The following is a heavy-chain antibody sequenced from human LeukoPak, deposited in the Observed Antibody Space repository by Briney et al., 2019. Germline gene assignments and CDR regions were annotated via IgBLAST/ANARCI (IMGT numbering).Heavy chain of an antibody. D-gene: IGHD6-19*01. CDR3: ARAHSIAVAADTLDY. CDR2: IYYSGST. Sequence: PSETLSLTCTVSGGSISSYYWSWIRQPPGKGLEWIGHIYYSGSTNYNPSLKSRVTISVDTSKNQFSLKLSSVIAADTAVYYCARAHSIAVAADTLDYWGQGTLVTVSS. CDR1: GGSISSYY. V-gene: IGHV4-59*01. J-gene: IGHJ4*02.